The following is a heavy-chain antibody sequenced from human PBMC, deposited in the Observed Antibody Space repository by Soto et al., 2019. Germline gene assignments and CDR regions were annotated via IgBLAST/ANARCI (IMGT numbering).Heavy chain of an antibody. D-gene: IGHD6-19*01. V-gene: IGHV3-23*01. CDR1: GVTFTTNA. CDR2: ISGDDGSG. J-gene: IGHJ3*01. Sequence: GGSLRLSCVASGVTFTTNAMDWVRQAPGKGLEWVSFISGDDGSGNYADSVKGRFTISRDNSKNTLYLQMNSLRAEDTAIYYCVKEASGWKSRGSFDLWGRETMVTVSS. CDR3: VKEASGWKSRGSFDL.